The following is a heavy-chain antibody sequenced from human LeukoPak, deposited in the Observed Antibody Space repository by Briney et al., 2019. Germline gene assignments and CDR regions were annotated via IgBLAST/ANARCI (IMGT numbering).Heavy chain of an antibody. V-gene: IGHV4-30-2*01. CDR3: ARDLVYQLAHYFDY. J-gene: IGHJ4*02. CDR2: IYHSGST. D-gene: IGHD2-2*01. Sequence: SETLSLTCTVSGGSISSGGYYWSWIRQPPGKGLEWIGYIYHSGSTYYNPSLKSRVTISVDRSKNQFSLKLSSVTAADTAVYYCARDLVYQLAHYFDYWGQGTLVTVSS. CDR1: GGSISSGGYY.